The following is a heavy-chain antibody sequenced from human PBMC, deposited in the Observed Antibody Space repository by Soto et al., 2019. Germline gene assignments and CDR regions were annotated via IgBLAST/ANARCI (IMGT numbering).Heavy chain of an antibody. V-gene: IGHV4-34*01. CDR3: AGPKRRFLEWLLYANFDY. J-gene: IGHJ4*02. Sequence: SETLSLTCAVYGGSFSGYYWSWIRQPPGKGLEWIGEINHSGSTNYNPSLKSRVTISVDTSKNQFSLKLSSVTAADTAVYYCAGPKRRFLEWLLYANFDYWGQGTLVTVSS. CDR2: INHSGST. CDR1: GGSFSGYY. D-gene: IGHD3-3*01.